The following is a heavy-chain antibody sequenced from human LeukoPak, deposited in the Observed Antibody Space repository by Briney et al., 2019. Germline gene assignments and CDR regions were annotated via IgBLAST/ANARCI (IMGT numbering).Heavy chain of an antibody. D-gene: IGHD7-27*01. J-gene: IGHJ4*02. CDR2: ISSRSSTI. Sequence: PGGSLRLSCAASGFTFSSYSMNWVRQAPGKGLGWVSHISSRSSTIYYADSVKGRFTISRDNATNSLYLQMNSLRAEDTAVYYCARKGGPLGPPFDNWGQGTLVTVSS. CDR3: ARKGGPLGPPFDN. V-gene: IGHV3-48*04. CDR1: GFTFSSYS.